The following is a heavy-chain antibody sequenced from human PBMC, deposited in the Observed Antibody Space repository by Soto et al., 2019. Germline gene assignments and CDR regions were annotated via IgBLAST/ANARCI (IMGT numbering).Heavy chain of an antibody. Sequence: PSETLSLTCTVSGGSFGTYYWDWIRQPPGKGLEWIGNIHYSGSTTYNPSLESRVTISLDKSKNQVSLRLTSVNAADTAVYFCAREVWGPLYYFDLWGPGTLVTVSS. CDR3: AREVWGPLYYFDL. CDR2: IHYSGST. CDR1: GGSFGTYY. J-gene: IGHJ4*02. V-gene: IGHV4-59*01. D-gene: IGHD7-27*01.